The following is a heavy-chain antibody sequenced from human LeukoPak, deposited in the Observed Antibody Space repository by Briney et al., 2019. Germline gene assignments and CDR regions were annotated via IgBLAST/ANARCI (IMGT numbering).Heavy chain of an antibody. CDR1: DGSITTYY. J-gene: IGHJ5*02. Sequence: PSETLSLTCTVSDGSITTYYWSWIRQSTGKGLEWIGNVYYSGSTTYNPSLKNRVTISVDTSKNQFSLKLTSVTAADTAIYYCAADRQEGGSGSYWFDPWGRGTLVTVAS. CDR2: VYYSGST. D-gene: IGHD3-10*01. V-gene: IGHV4-59*03. CDR3: AADRQEGGSGSYWFDP.